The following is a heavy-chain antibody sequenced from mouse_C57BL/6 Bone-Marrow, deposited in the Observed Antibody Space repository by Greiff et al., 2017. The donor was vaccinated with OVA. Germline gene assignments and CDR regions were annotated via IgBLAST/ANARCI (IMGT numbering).Heavy chain of an antibody. CDR2: INPNNGGT. D-gene: IGHD2-4*01. Sequence: VQLQQSGPELVKPGASVKISCKASGYTFTDYYMNWVKQSHGKSLEWIGDINPNNGGTSYNQKFKGKATLTVDKSSSTAYMELRSLTSEDSAVYYCARDIYYDYPMDYWGQGTSVTVSS. J-gene: IGHJ4*01. CDR1: GYTFTDYY. CDR3: ARDIYYDYPMDY. V-gene: IGHV1-26*01.